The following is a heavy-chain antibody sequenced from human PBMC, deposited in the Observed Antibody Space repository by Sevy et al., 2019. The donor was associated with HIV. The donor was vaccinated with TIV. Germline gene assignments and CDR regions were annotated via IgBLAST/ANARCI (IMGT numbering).Heavy chain of an antibody. CDR1: GFSLSTSGVG. V-gene: IGHV2-5*02. CDR3: AHTLVPIVVIITPDSYNWFVP. Sequence: SGPTLVKPTQTLTLTCTFSGFSLSTSGVGVGWIRQPPGKALEWLALIYWDDDKRYSPSLKSRLTITKDTSKNQVVLTMTNMDPVDTATYYCAHTLVPIVVIITPDSYNWFVPWGQGTLVTVSS. D-gene: IGHD3-22*01. CDR2: IYWDDDK. J-gene: IGHJ5*02.